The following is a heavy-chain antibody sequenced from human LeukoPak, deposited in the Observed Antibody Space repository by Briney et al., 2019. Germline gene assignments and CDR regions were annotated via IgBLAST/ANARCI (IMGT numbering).Heavy chain of an antibody. D-gene: IGHD6-13*01. CDR1: GGSISSYY. Sequence: SETLSLTCTVSGGSISSYYWSWIRQPPGKGLEWIGYIYYSGSTNYNPSLKSRVTISVDTSKNQFSLKLSSVTAADTAVYYCARAARASSSWPWPWYFDLWGRGTLVTVSS. J-gene: IGHJ2*01. V-gene: IGHV4-59*01. CDR2: IYYSGST. CDR3: ARAARASSSWPWPWYFDL.